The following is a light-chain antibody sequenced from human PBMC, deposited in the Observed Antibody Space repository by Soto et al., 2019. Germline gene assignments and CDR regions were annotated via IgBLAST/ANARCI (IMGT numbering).Light chain of an antibody. V-gene: IGLV2-8*01. CDR2: EVS. CDR3: SSYAGSNNLVV. CDR1: SSDGGGYKY. J-gene: IGLJ2*01. Sequence: QSALTQPPSASGSPGQSVTISCTGTSSDGGGYKYVSWYQQHPGKAPKIMIYEVSKRPSGVTDRFSGSKSGNTASLTVSGLQAEDEADYYCSSYAGSNNLVVFGGGTKLTVL.